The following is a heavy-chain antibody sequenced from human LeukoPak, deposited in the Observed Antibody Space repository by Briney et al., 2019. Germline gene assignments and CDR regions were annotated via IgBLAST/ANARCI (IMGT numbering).Heavy chain of an antibody. D-gene: IGHD6-6*01. Sequence: GASVKVSCKASGYSFITYHINWVRQATGQGLERMGWMSPTSGNTGYAQEFQGRVSMTRNTSINTAYMELSGLKSEDTAVYYCARSLAGRSYYYYMDAWGNGTTVTVSS. J-gene: IGHJ6*03. CDR2: MSPTSGNT. V-gene: IGHV1-8*01. CDR1: GYSFITYH. CDR3: ARSLAGRSYYYYMDA.